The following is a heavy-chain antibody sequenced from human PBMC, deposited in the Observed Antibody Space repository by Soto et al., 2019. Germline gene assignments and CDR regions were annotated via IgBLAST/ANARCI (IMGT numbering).Heavy chain of an antibody. CDR1: GGTFNSYL. D-gene: IGHD2-2*01. CDR2: IIPAFGTA. CDR3: ARGLDQPPVGLYFDT. J-gene: IGHJ4*02. V-gene: IGHV1-69*06. Sequence: SVKVSCKTSGGTFNSYLIDWVRQAPGQGLEWMGGIIPAFGTAKYAQKFQGRVTITADKSTTTAYMELRTLTSEDTAVYYCARGLDQPPVGLYFDTWGQGTLVTVSS.